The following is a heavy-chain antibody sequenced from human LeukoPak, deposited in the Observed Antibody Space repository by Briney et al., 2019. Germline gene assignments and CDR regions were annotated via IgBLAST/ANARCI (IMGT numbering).Heavy chain of an antibody. D-gene: IGHD3-22*01. CDR3: ARSAYYDSRGYYYDH. J-gene: IGHJ5*02. CDR2: INTDGSTT. V-gene: IGHV3-74*01. Sequence: GRSLRLSCAASGFTFSSYWMHWVRQTPGKGLVWVSRINTDGSTTNYADSVKGRFTISRDNARKTLDLQMNSLKVEDTAVYFCARSAYYDSRGYYYDHWGQGTLVAVSS. CDR1: GFTFSSYW.